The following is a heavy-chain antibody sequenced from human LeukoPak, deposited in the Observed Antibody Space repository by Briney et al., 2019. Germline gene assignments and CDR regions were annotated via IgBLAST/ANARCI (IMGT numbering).Heavy chain of an antibody. CDR3: ASGLDSGDWGRVY. CDR2: ISSTTTYI. Sequence: GGSLRLSCAASGFTFSDSNMHWVRQAPGKGLEWVSSISSTTTYIYYADLVKGRFTISRDNAKNSLYLQMNSLRADDTAVYYCASGLDSGDWGRVYWGQGTLVTVSS. V-gene: IGHV3-21*01. CDR1: GFTFSDSN. D-gene: IGHD6-19*01. J-gene: IGHJ4*02.